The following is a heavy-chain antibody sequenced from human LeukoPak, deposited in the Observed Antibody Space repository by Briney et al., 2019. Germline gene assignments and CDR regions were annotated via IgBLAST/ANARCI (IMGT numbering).Heavy chain of an antibody. CDR3: IREEITFFGVVFFS. V-gene: IGHV3-49*04. CDR2: IRSKAYGGTT. CDR1: GFTFGDYA. D-gene: IGHD3-3*01. Sequence: GGSLRLSCTASGFTFGDYAMSWVRQAPGKGLEWVGFIRSKAYGGTTEYAASVKGRFTISRDDSKSIAYLQMNSLKTEDTAVYYCIREEITFFGVVFFSWGQGTLVPVSS. J-gene: IGHJ5*02.